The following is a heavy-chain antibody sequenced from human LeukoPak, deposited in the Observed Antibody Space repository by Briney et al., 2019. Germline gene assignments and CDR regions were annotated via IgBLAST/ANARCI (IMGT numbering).Heavy chain of an antibody. V-gene: IGHV3-21*01. D-gene: IGHD1-7*01. CDR3: ARDSYWNCEVPFDY. Sequence: GGSLRLSCAASGFTFSSYSMNWVRQAPGKGLEWVSSISSSSYIYYADSVKGRFTISRDNAKNSLYLQMNSLRAEDTAVYYCARDSYWNCEVPFDYWGQGTLVTVSS. J-gene: IGHJ4*02. CDR2: ISSSSYI. CDR1: GFTFSSYS.